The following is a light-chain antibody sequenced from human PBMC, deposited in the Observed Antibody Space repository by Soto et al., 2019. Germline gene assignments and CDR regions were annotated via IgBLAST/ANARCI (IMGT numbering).Light chain of an antibody. CDR2: AAS. CDR3: QQSYTSRIT. Sequence: DSQMTQSPSSLSASVGDRVTITCRASQSISSYLNWYQQKPGKAPKLLIFAASSLQSGVPSRFSGSGSGTDFTLTVSSLQPEDFATYYCQQSYTSRITFGLGTRLEIK. CDR1: QSISSY. V-gene: IGKV1-39*01. J-gene: IGKJ5*01.